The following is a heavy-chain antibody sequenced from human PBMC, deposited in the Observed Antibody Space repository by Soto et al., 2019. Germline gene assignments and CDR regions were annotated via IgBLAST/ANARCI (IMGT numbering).Heavy chain of an antibody. Sequence: ASVKVSCKASGYTFTGYYMHWVRQAPGQGLEWMGWINPNSGGTNYAQKFQGRVTMTRDTSISTAYMELSRLRSDDTAVYYCARSSLEDIVVVPAAIKGGMDVWGQGTTVTVSS. V-gene: IGHV1-2*02. CDR1: GYTFTGYY. CDR2: INPNSGGT. J-gene: IGHJ6*02. D-gene: IGHD2-2*01. CDR3: ARSSLEDIVVVPAAIKGGMDV.